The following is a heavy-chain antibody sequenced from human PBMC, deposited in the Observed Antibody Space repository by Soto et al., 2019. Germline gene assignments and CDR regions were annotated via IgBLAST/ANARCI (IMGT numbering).Heavy chain of an antibody. V-gene: IGHV3-30*18. J-gene: IGHJ4*02. CDR1: GFTFSSYG. CDR3: AKDVSRLAADYYFDY. D-gene: IGHD3-16*01. Sequence: SLRLSCATSGFTFSSYGMHWVRQAPGKGLEWVAVISYDGGNEYNADSVRGRFTVSRDNSKNTLYLQMNSLRPEDTAVYYCAKDVSRLAADYYFDYWGQGTLVTVSS. CDR2: ISYDGGNE.